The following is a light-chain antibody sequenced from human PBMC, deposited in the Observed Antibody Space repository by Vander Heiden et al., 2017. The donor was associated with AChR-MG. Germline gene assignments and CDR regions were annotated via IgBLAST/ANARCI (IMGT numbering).Light chain of an antibody. V-gene: IGKV1-39*01. CDR3: QQSDTTPVT. Sequence: DIQMTQTPSSLSASVGDRVSITCRASQGILTYVNWYQQRPGKAPKVLIYDASTLDSGVSSRFSGSGSGTDFTLTINSLQPEDFATYYCQQSDTTPVTFGQRTRLEIK. CDR2: DAS. CDR1: QGILTY. J-gene: IGKJ5*01.